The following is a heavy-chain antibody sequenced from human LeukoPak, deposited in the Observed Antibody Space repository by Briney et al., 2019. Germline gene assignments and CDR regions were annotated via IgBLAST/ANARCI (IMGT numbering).Heavy chain of an antibody. CDR3: ARDPIEYSSSSRVYYYYYYMDV. J-gene: IGHJ6*03. CDR1: GFTFSNSA. CDR2: LSGSGITT. Sequence: GGSLRLSCAASGFTFSNSAMSWVRQAPGKGLEWVSTLSGSGITTYYADSVKGRFTISRDNAKNSLYLQMNSLRAEDTAVYYCARDPIEYSSSSRVYYYYYYMDVWGKGTTVTVSS. V-gene: IGHV3-48*04. D-gene: IGHD6-6*01.